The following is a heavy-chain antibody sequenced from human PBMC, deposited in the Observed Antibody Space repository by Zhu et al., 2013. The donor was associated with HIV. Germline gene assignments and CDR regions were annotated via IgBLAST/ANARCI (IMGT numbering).Heavy chain of an antibody. CDR1: GYTFTSYD. CDR3: ARGNFGVPNYYGSGSYILPLPDYYYYGMDV. CDR2: MNPNSGNT. D-gene: IGHD3-10*01. V-gene: IGHV1-8*01. Sequence: QVQLVQSGAEVKKPGASVKVSCKASGYTFTSYDINWVRQATGQGLEWMGWMNPNSGNTGYAQKFQGRVTMTRNTSISTAYMELSSLRSEDTAVYYCARGNFGVPNYYGSGSYILPLPDYYYYGMDVWGQGP. J-gene: IGHJ6*02.